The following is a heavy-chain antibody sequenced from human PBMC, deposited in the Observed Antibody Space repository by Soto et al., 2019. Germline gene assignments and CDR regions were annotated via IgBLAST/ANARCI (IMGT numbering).Heavy chain of an antibody. CDR3: ARHTPAISISDH. D-gene: IGHD2-15*01. Sequence: QLQLQESGPGLVKPSETLSLTCTVSGGSISSSSYYWGWIRQPPGKGLEWIGSIYYSGSTYYNPSLKSRVTISVDTSKNQFSLKLGSVTAAATAVYYCARHTPAISISDHWGQGTLVTVSS. V-gene: IGHV4-39*01. CDR2: IYYSGST. J-gene: IGHJ4*02. CDR1: GGSISSSSYY.